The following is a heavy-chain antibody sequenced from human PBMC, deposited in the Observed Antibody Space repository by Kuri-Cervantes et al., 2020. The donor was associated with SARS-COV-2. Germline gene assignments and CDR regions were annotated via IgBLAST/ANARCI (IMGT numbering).Heavy chain of an antibody. Sequence: GESLKISCASSGFNFSRPDMHWVHQAPGKGLEWVAVISHDGKNKKCIASGKRRYTISRNNSQNTLYLHMKSLRSEDTAMYYCAKDRVGVQDFWGQGTLVTVSS. J-gene: IGHJ4*02. CDR1: GFNFSRPD. V-gene: IGHV3-30*18. CDR2: ISHDGKNK. D-gene: IGHD2-21*01. CDR3: AKDRVGVQDF.